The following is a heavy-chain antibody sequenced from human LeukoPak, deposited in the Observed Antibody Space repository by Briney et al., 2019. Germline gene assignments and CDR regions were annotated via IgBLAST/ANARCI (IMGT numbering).Heavy chain of an antibody. CDR1: GGSISSGGYY. V-gene: IGHV4-31*03. Sequence: PSETLSLTCTVSGGSISSGGYYWSWIRQHPGKGLEWIGYIYYSGSTYYNPSLKSRVTISVDTSKNQFSLKLNSVTAADTAVYYCARDGGDGYNIFDYWGQGTLVTVS. D-gene: IGHD5-24*01. J-gene: IGHJ4*02. CDR3: ARDGGDGYNIFDY. CDR2: IYYSGST.